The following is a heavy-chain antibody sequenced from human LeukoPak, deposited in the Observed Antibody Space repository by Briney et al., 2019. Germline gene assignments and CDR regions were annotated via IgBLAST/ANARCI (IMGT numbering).Heavy chain of an antibody. D-gene: IGHD3-22*01. CDR1: GFTFSSYS. CDR2: ISSSSSYI. V-gene: IGHV3-21*01. CDR3: ARTYYHDSSGYSHPPDY. Sequence: GGSLRLSCAASGFTFSSYSMNWVRQAPGKGLEWVSSISSSSSYIYYADSVKGRFTISRDNAKNSLYLQMNSLRAEDTAVYYCARTYYHDSSGYSHPPDYWGQGTLVTVSS. J-gene: IGHJ4*02.